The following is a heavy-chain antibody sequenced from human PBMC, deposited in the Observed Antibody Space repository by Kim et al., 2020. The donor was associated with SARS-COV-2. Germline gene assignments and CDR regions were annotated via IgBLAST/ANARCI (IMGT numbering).Heavy chain of an antibody. J-gene: IGHJ3*02. CDR3: ARASLYMWSNYVNDAFDI. Sequence: GGSLRLSCAASGFTFSDYYMSWIRQAPGKGLEWVSYISSSSSYTNYADSVKGRFTISRDNAKNSLYLQMNSLRAEDTAVYYCARASLYMWSNYVNDAFDIWGQGTMVTVSS. V-gene: IGHV3-11*06. CDR1: GFTFSDYY. CDR2: ISSSSSYT. D-gene: IGHD4-4*01.